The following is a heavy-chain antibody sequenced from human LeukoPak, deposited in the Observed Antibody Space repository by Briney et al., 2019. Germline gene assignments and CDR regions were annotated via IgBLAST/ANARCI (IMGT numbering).Heavy chain of an antibody. CDR1: GYTFTSYD. V-gene: IGHV1-8*01. CDR2: MNPNSGNT. J-gene: IGHJ4*02. D-gene: IGHD7-27*01. Sequence: ASVKVSCKASGYTFTSYDINWVRQATGQGLEWMGWMNPNSGNTGYAQKFQGRVTITRNTSISTAYMELSSLRSEDTAVYYSARDNWGAPFDYWGQGTLVTVSS. CDR3: ARDNWGAPFDY.